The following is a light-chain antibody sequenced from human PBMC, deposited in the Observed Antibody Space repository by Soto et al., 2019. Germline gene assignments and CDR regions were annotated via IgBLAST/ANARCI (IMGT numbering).Light chain of an antibody. CDR1: QSVSSY. Sequence: EIVLTQSPATLSLSPGERATLSFRASQSVSSYLAWYQQKPGQAPRFLIYDASNRATGIPDRFSGSGSGTDFTLTISRLEPEDFAVYYCQQQGRSWITFGQGTRLEIK. J-gene: IGKJ5*01. CDR3: QQQGRSWIT. CDR2: DAS. V-gene: IGKV3-11*01.